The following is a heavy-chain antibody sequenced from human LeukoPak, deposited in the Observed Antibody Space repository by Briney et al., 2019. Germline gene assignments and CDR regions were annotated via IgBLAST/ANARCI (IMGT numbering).Heavy chain of an antibody. J-gene: IGHJ4*02. D-gene: IGHD2/OR15-2a*01. CDR3: VKDLRSDFMGVLSRYLSY. CDR1: GFTFSSFA. V-gene: IGHV3-64D*09. CDR2: ISRNGGST. Sequence: GGSLRLSCSASGFTFSSFAMHWVRQAPGKGLEYVAAISRNGGSTYYADSVKGRFTISRDNSKSTLHLQMSSLRDEDTAVYLCVKDLRSDFMGVLSRYLSYWGQGTLVTVSS.